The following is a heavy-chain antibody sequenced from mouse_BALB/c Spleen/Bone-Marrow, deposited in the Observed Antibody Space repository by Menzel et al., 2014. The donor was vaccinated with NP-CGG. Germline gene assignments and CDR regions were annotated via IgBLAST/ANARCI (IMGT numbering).Heavy chain of an antibody. Sequence: EVKLVESGGGLVQPGGSRKLSCAASGFTFSDYGMAWVRQAPGKGPEWVAFISNLAYSIYYADTVTGRFTISRENAKNTLYLEMSSLRSEDTAMYYCARDRVKGYFDYWGQGTTLTVSS. V-gene: IGHV5-15*02. CDR2: ISNLAYSI. D-gene: IGHD1-3*01. J-gene: IGHJ2*01. CDR1: GFTFSDYG. CDR3: ARDRVKGYFDY.